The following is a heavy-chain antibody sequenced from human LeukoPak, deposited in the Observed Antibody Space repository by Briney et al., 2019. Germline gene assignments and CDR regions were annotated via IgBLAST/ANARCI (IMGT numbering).Heavy chain of an antibody. D-gene: IGHD1-26*01. J-gene: IGHJ4*02. CDR3: AKELFIVGATPFDY. CDR1: GFTFSSYG. Sequence: GRSLRLSCAASGFTFSSYGIHWVRQAPGKGLEWVAVISYDGSIKYYADSVKGRFTISKDNSKDTLYLQMNSLRAEDTAVYYCAKELFIVGATPFDYWGQGTLVAVSS. CDR2: ISYDGSIK. V-gene: IGHV3-30*18.